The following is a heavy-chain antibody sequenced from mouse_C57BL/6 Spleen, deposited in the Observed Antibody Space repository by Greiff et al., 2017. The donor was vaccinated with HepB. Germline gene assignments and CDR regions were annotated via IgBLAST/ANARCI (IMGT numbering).Heavy chain of an antibody. J-gene: IGHJ4*01. CDR2: IHPNSGST. V-gene: IGHV1-64*01. D-gene: IGHD2-4*01. Sequence: QVQLQQSGAELVKPGASVKLSCKASGYTFTSYWMHWVKQRPGQGLEWIGMIHPNSGSTNYNEKFKSKATLTVDKSSSTAYMQLSSLTSEDSAVYYCARGRLRRPLAMDYWGQGTSVTVSS. CDR3: ARGRLRRPLAMDY. CDR1: GYTFTSYW.